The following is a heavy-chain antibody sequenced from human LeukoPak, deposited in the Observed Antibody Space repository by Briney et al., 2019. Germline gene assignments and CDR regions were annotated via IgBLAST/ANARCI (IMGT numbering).Heavy chain of an antibody. CDR2: ISGSGGST. V-gene: IGHV3-23*01. CDR3: AKGYYDSTGYPLRPSFDY. D-gene: IGHD3-22*01. J-gene: IGHJ4*02. Sequence: GGSLRLSCAASGFTFSSYAMSWVRQAPGKGLEWVSAISGSGGSTFCADSVKGRFTNSRDNSKNTLYLQMNSLRVEDTAVYYCAKGYYDSTGYPLRPSFDYWGQGTLVTVSS. CDR1: GFTFSSYA.